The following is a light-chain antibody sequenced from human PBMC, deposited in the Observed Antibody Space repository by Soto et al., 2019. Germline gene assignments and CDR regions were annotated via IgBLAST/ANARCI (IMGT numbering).Light chain of an antibody. J-gene: IGLJ1*01. Sequence: QSVLTQPPSVSGAPGQRVTISCTGSSSNIGAGYDVHWYQQLPGTAPKLLIYGNSNRPSGVPDRFSGSKSGTSASLAITGVQPEDEDDYDCQSYDSSLSGYVFGTGTKLTVL. V-gene: IGLV1-40*01. CDR2: GNS. CDR3: QSYDSSLSGYV. CDR1: SSNIGAGYD.